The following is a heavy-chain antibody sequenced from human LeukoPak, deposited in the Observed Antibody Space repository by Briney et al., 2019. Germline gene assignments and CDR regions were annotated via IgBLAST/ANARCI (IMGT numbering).Heavy chain of an antibody. V-gene: IGHV1-46*01. CDR2: INPSDGST. D-gene: IGHD1-26*01. CDR1: GYTFTSYY. J-gene: IGHJ4*02. Sequence: ASVKVSCKASGYTFTSYYINWVRQAPGQGLEWMGVINPSDGSTTYAQKFQGRVTLTRDTSTTTVHMELSSLTSEDTAVYYCAKEAGAFDYWGQGTLVTVSS. CDR3: AKEAGAFDY.